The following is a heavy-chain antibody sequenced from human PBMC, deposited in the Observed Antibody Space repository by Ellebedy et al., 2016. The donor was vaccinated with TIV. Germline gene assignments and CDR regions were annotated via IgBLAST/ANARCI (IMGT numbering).Heavy chain of an antibody. J-gene: IGHJ4*02. V-gene: IGHV1-69*10. Sequence: ASVKVSCKASGGTFSSYAISWVRQAPGQGLEWMGGIIPILGIANYAQKFQGRVTITADKSTSTAYMELSSLRSEDTAVYYCARDGVPPGTTNDYGDEALDYWGQGTLVTVSS. CDR3: ARDGVPPGTTNDYGDEALDY. CDR2: IIPILGIA. CDR1: GGTFSSYA. D-gene: IGHD4-17*01.